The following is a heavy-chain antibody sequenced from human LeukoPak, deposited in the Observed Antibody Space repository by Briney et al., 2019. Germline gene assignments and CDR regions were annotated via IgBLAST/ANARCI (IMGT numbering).Heavy chain of an antibody. J-gene: IGHJ4*02. CDR1: GFTFSNAW. D-gene: IGHD3-22*01. V-gene: IGHV3-15*01. CDR3: TTVDPDYYDSSGYEDY. Sequence: GGSLRLSCAASGFTFSNAWMSWVRQAPGKGLEWVGRIKRKTDGGTTDYAAPVKGRFTISRDDSKNTLYLRMNSLKTEDTAVYYCTTVDPDYYDSSGYEDYWGQGTLVTVSS. CDR2: IKRKTDGGTT.